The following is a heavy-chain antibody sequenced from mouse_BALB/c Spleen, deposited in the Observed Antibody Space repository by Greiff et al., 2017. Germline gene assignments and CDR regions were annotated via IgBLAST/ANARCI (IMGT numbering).Heavy chain of an antibody. CDR1: GFTFTDYY. CDR2: IRNKANGYTT. V-gene: IGHV7-3*02. J-gene: IGHJ2*01. CDR3: ARAATFDY. Sequence: EVQLVESGGGLVQPGGSLRLSCATSGFTFTDYYMSWVRQPPGKALEWLGFIRNKANGYTTEYSASVKGRFTISRDNSQSILYLQMNTLRAEDSATYYCARAATFDYWGQGTTLTVSS.